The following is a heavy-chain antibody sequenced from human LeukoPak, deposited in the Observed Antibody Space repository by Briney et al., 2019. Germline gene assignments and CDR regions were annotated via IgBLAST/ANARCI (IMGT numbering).Heavy chain of an antibody. CDR1: GFTFSSYA. CDR3: AKVVAVAGKFDY. D-gene: IGHD6-19*01. Sequence: TGGSLRLSCAASGFTFSSYAMSWVRQAPGKGLEWVSAISGSGGSTYYADSVKGRFTISRDNSKNTLYLQMNSLRAEDTAVYYCAKVVAVAGKFDYWGQGTLVTVSS. J-gene: IGHJ4*02. CDR2: ISGSGGST. V-gene: IGHV3-23*01.